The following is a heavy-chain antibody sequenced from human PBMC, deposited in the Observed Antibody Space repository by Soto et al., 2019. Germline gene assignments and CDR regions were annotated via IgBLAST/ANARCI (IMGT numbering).Heavy chain of an antibody. CDR2: IYYSGST. J-gene: IGHJ5*02. V-gene: IGHV4-59*01. CDR1: GGSISSYY. CDR3: ARRRYCSGGSCTGWFDP. Sequence: QVQLQESGPGLVKPSETLSLTCTVSGGSISSYYWSWIRQPPGKGLEWIGYIYYSGSTNYNPSLKSRVTISVDTSKNQFSLKLSSVTAADTAVYYCARRRYCSGGSCTGWFDPWGQGTLVTVSS. D-gene: IGHD2-15*01.